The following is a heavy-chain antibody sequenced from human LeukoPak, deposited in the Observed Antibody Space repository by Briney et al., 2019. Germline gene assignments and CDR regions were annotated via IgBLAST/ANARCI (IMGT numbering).Heavy chain of an antibody. J-gene: IGHJ4*02. CDR2: IYYTGST. D-gene: IGHD2/OR15-2a*01. CDR3: ARNRGTRRDY. CDR1: GGSISSYY. Sequence: KSSETLSLTCTVSGGSISSYYWSWIRQPPGKGLEWIGYIYYTGSTSYNPSLKSRVTISMDTSKNQFSLKLSSVTAADSAVYYCARNRGTRRDYWGQGTLVTVSS. V-gene: IGHV4-59*01.